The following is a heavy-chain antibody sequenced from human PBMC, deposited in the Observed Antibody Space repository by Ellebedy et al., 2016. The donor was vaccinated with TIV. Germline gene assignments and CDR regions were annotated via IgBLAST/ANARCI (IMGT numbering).Heavy chain of an antibody. CDR1: GFTFSSYG. Sequence: PGGSLRLSCAASGFTFSSYGMHWVRQAPGKGLEWVSSISSSSSYIYYADSVKGRFTISRDNAKNSLYLQMNSLRAEDTAVYYCARELQLNYYYGMDVWGQGTTVTVSS. CDR3: ARELQLNYYYGMDV. D-gene: IGHD5-24*01. V-gene: IGHV3-21*01. J-gene: IGHJ6*02. CDR2: ISSSSSYI.